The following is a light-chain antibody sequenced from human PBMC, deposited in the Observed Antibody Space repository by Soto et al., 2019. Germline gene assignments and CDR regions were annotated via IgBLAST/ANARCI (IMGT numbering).Light chain of an antibody. CDR3: SSYTRSSKVV. Sequence: QSALTQPASVSGSPGQSITISCTGTSSDVGGYKYVSWYQQHPGKSPKLMIYEVSHRPSGVSNRFSGSKSGNTASLTISGLQAEDEDDYYCSSYTRSSKVVFGGGTQLTVL. V-gene: IGLV2-14*01. CDR1: SSDVGGYKY. J-gene: IGLJ2*01. CDR2: EVS.